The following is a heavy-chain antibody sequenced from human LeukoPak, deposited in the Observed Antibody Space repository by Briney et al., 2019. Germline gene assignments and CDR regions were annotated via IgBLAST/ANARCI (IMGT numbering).Heavy chain of an antibody. J-gene: IGHJ4*02. V-gene: IGHV3-66*01. D-gene: IGHD1-26*01. CDR1: GFTVSSNY. Sequence: PGGSLRLSCAASGFTVSSNYMSWVRQAPGKGLEWVSVIYSGGNTYYADSVKGRFTISRDNSKNTLYLQMNSLRAEDTAMYYCARDLVGTTGNWGQGTLVTVSS. CDR2: IYSGGNT. CDR3: ARDLVGTTGN.